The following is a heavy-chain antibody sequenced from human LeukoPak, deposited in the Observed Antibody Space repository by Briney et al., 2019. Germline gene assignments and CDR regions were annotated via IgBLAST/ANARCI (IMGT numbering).Heavy chain of an antibody. CDR3: ARDYGRSIAAHRGDAFNI. V-gene: IGHV1-2*06. CDR2: INPNSGGA. Sequence: ASVKVSCKASGYTXTGYYMYWVRQAPGQGLDWMGRINPNSGGANYAQKFQGRVTMTRDTSISTAYMELDRLRSDDTALYYCARDYGRSIAAHRGDAFNIWGQGTMVTVSS. D-gene: IGHD6-6*01. J-gene: IGHJ3*02. CDR1: GYTXTGYY.